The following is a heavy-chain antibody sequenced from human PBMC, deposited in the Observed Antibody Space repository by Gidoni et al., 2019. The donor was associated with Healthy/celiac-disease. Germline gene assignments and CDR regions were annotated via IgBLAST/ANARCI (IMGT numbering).Heavy chain of an antibody. V-gene: IGHV3-33*01. Sequence: QVQLVASGVGVVQPGRSLRLSCAASGFTFSSYGMHWVRPAPAQGLEWVAVIWYDGSNKYYADSVKGRFTISRDNSKNTLYLQMNSLRAEDTAVYYCARDNYYDTPGAFDIWGQGTMVTVSS. D-gene: IGHD3-22*01. J-gene: IGHJ3*02. CDR2: IWYDGSNK. CDR3: ARDNYYDTPGAFDI. CDR1: GFTFSSYG.